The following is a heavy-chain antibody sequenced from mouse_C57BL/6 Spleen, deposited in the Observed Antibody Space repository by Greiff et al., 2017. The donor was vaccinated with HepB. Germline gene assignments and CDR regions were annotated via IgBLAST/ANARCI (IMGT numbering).Heavy chain of an antibody. Sequence: QVQLQQSGAELVRPGASVTLSCKASGYTFTDYEMHWVKQTPVHGLEWIGAIDPETGGTAYNQKFKGKAILTADKSSSTAYMELRILTSEDSAVYYCTRIPTARYYYGSSYGAYWGQGTLVTVSA. CDR1: GYTFTDYE. V-gene: IGHV1-15*01. CDR2: IDPETGGT. CDR3: TRIPTARYYYGSSYGAY. J-gene: IGHJ3*01. D-gene: IGHD1-1*01.